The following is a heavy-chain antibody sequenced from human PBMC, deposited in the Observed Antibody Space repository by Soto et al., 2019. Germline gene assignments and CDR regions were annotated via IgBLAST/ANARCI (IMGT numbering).Heavy chain of an antibody. V-gene: IGHV1-18*01. Sequence: ASVKVSCKASGYTFTSYGISWGRQAPGQGLEWMGWISDYNGNTNYAQKLQGRVTITTDTSTSTAYMELRSLRSDDTVVYYCASVSMSGSYNDHDAFDIWGQGTMVTVSS. CDR3: ASVSMSGSYNDHDAFDI. CDR2: ISDYNGNT. J-gene: IGHJ3*02. D-gene: IGHD1-26*01. CDR1: GYTFTSYG.